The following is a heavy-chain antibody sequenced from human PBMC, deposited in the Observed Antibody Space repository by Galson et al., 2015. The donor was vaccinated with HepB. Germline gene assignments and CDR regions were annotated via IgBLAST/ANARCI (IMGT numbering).Heavy chain of an antibody. Sequence: SVKVSCKASGYTFTSYGISWVRQAPGQGLEWMGWISAYNGNTNYAQKLQGRVTMTTDASTITAYMELRSLRSDDTAVYYCARAGSSIAVAGTFDYWGQGTLVTVSS. CDR1: GYTFTSYG. J-gene: IGHJ4*02. V-gene: IGHV1-18*04. D-gene: IGHD6-19*01. CDR2: ISAYNGNT. CDR3: ARAGSSIAVAGTFDY.